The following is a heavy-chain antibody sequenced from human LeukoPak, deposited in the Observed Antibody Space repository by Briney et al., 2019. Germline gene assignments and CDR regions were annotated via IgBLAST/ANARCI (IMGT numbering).Heavy chain of an antibody. J-gene: IGHJ3*02. CDR3: ARIYCSGGSCYPYVAFDI. Sequence: ASVKVSCKASGYTFTSYGISWVRQAPGQGLEWMGWISAYNGNTNYAQKLQGRVTMTTDTSTSTAYMELRSLRSDDTAMYYCARIYCSGGSCYPYVAFDIWGQGTMVTVSS. CDR2: ISAYNGNT. CDR1: GYTFTSYG. V-gene: IGHV1-18*04. D-gene: IGHD2-15*01.